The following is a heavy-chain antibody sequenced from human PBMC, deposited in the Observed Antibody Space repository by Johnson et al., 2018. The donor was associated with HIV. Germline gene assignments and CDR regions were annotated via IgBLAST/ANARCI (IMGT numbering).Heavy chain of an antibody. CDR3: ARGGEKGAFDI. D-gene: IGHD7-27*01. Sequence: MLLVESGGRVVRPGESLRLSCAASGFTFDDYGMSWVRQAPGKGLEWVSGIHWNGGSTGYADSVMGRFTISRDKAKNSLYLQMNSLRAEDTAVYYCARGGEKGAFDIWGQGTMVTVSS. J-gene: IGHJ3*02. CDR1: GFTFDDYG. CDR2: IHWNGGST. V-gene: IGHV3-20*04.